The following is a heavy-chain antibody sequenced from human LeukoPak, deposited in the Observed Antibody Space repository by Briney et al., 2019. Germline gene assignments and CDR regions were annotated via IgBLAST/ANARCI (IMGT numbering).Heavy chain of an antibody. V-gene: IGHV3-30-3*01. Sequence: PGRSLRLSCAASGFTFSSYAMHWVRQAPGKGLEWVAVISYDGSNKYYADSVKGRFTISRDNSKNTLYLQMNSLRAEDTAVYYCAKDFGAAVAGSVGYWGQGTLVTVSS. CDR1: GFTFSSYA. CDR2: ISYDGSNK. D-gene: IGHD6-19*01. CDR3: AKDFGAAVAGSVGY. J-gene: IGHJ4*02.